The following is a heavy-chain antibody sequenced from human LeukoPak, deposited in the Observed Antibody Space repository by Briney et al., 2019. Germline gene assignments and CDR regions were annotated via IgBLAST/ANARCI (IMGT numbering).Heavy chain of an antibody. D-gene: IGHD6-13*01. CDR3: ARDNSHSSIYSTRGNAFDI. Sequence: GGSLRLSCAASGFTFSSYPMHWVRQAPGKGLEWVAVISSDGSNKYYADSVKGRFTISRDNSKNTLYLQMNSLRAEDTAVYYCARDNSHSSIYSTRGNAFDIWGQGTMVTVSS. V-gene: IGHV3-30-3*01. CDR2: ISSDGSNK. J-gene: IGHJ3*02. CDR1: GFTFSSYP.